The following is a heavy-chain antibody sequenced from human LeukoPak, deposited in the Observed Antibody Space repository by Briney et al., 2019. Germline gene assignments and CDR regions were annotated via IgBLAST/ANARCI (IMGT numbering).Heavy chain of an antibody. Sequence: SETLSLTCTVSGGSISSGAYFWSWIRQHPGKGLEWIGYIHYIGSTYFNPSLKSRVTISVDTSKNHFSLKLNSVTAADTAVYYCARGSTAYGAFDIWGQGTMVTVSS. CDR1: GGSISSGAYF. CDR2: IHYIGST. V-gene: IGHV4-31*03. J-gene: IGHJ3*02. CDR3: ARGSTAYGAFDI. D-gene: IGHD3-9*01.